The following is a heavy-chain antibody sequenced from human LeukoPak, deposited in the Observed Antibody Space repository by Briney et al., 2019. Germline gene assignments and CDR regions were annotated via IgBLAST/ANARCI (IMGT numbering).Heavy chain of an antibody. Sequence: SQTLSLTCAVSGDSISSGGYSWSWIRQPPGKGLEWIGYIYHSGTTYYNPSLKSRVTISVDRSKNQFSLKLSSVTAADTAVYYWARDTTVTPFHYWGQRTLVTVSS. CDR2: IYHSGTT. V-gene: IGHV4-30-2*01. D-gene: IGHD4-17*01. J-gene: IGHJ4*02. CDR3: ARDTTVTPFHY. CDR1: GDSISSGGYS.